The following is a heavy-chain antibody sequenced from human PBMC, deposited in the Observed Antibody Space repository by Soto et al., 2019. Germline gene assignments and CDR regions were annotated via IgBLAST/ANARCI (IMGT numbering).Heavy chain of an antibody. CDR1: GFTFSSFA. D-gene: IGHD1-26*01. Sequence: QVQLVESGGGVVQPGRSLRLSCAASGFTFSSFAIHWVRQAPGKGLEWMAVISYDGSNKYYADSVEGRFTISRDNSKNAVVLEMNSLRPEDTAVYYCVRAYPQVGSNYCDYWGQGTLVTVSS. CDR3: VRAYPQVGSNYCDY. J-gene: IGHJ4*02. V-gene: IGHV3-30*04. CDR2: ISYDGSNK.